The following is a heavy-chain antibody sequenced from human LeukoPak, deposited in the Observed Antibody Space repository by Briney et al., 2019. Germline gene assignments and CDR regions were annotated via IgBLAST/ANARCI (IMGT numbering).Heavy chain of an antibody. V-gene: IGHV3-7*01. CDR2: IKEDGSEE. J-gene: IGHJ4*02. Sequence: PGGSLRLSCAASGFAFSSHWMSWVRQAPGKGPEWVANIKEDGSEEYYLESVKGRFTISRDNAKNSLYLQMNSLRVEDTAMYYCARGEVWGQGALVTVSS. CDR1: GFAFSSHW. CDR3: ARGEV.